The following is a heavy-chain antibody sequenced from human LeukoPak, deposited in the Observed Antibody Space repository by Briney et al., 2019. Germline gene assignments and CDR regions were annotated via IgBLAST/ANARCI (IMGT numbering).Heavy chain of an antibody. CDR1: GFTFSSYS. J-gene: IGHJ3*02. D-gene: IGHD5-24*01. V-gene: IGHV4-34*01. CDR2: IDHSGST. CDR3: ARVRRDGYKSPLHI. Sequence: PGGSLRLSCAASGFTFSSYSMNWVRQAPGKGLEWIGEIDHSGSTNYNPSLKSRVTISVDTSKNQFSLKLTSVTAADTAVYYCARVRRDGYKSPLHIWGQGTVVMVSS.